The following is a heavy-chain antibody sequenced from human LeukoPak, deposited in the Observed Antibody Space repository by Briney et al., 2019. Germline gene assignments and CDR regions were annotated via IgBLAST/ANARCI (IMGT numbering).Heavy chain of an antibody. D-gene: IGHD3-3*01. CDR2: MNPNSGNT. CDR1: GYTFTSYD. J-gene: IGHJ5*02. CDR3: ARLSITIFGVAFDP. Sequence: ASVKVFCKASGYTFTSYDINWVRQATGQGLEWMGWMNPNSGNTGYAQKFQGRVTMTRNTSISTAYMELSSLRSEDTAVYYCARLSITIFGVAFDPRGQGTLVTVSS. V-gene: IGHV1-8*01.